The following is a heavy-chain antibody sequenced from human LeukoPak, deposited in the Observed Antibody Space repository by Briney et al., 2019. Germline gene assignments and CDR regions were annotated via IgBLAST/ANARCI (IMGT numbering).Heavy chain of an antibody. CDR1: GFTFSSYA. CDR2: ISYDGSNK. D-gene: IGHD5-18*01. V-gene: IGHV3-30*04. CDR3: ARGRELWSAFDI. Sequence: GGSLRLSCAASGFTFSSYAMHWVRQAPGKGLECVAVISYDGSNKYYADSVKGRFTISRDNSKNTLYLQMNSLRAEDTAVYYCARGRELWSAFDIWGQGTMVTVSS. J-gene: IGHJ3*02.